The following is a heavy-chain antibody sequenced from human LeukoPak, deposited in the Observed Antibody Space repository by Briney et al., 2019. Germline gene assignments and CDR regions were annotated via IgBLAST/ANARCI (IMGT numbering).Heavy chain of an antibody. CDR2: INSDGSST. J-gene: IGHJ4*02. Sequence: GGSLRLSCAASGFTFSSYWMHWVRQAPGKGLVWVSRINSDGSSTSYADSVKGRFTISRDNSKNTLYLQMNSLRAEDTAVYYCAKAGYDYGDYGPLNFDYWGQGTLVTVSS. CDR3: AKAGYDYGDYGPLNFDY. CDR1: GFTFSSYW. D-gene: IGHD4-17*01. V-gene: IGHV3-74*01.